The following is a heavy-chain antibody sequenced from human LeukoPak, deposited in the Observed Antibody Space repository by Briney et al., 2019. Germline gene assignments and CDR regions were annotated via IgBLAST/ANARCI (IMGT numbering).Heavy chain of an antibody. CDR1: GFTFRSYG. CDR2: ILYDATIK. Sequence: PGGSQRLSCAASGFTFRSYGMHWVRQAPGKGRGWVTFILYDATIKYYADSVKGRFTISRDNSKNTLYLQMNSLRPEDTAIYYCVPHDAFDVWGQGTMVTVS. V-gene: IGHV3-30*02. J-gene: IGHJ3*01. CDR3: VPHDAFDV.